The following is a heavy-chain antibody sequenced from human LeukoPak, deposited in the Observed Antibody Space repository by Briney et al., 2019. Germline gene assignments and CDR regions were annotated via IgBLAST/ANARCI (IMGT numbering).Heavy chain of an antibody. J-gene: IGHJ4*02. V-gene: IGHV4-31*03. CDR2: INYSGST. Sequence: SQTLSLTCTVSGGSISSGGYYWSWIRQHPGKGLEWIGYINYSGSTHYNPSLKSRVTISVDTSKNQFSLKLSSVTAADTAVYYCARERGDYTLDYWGQGTLVTVSS. CDR1: GGSISSGGYY. D-gene: IGHD4-17*01. CDR3: ARERGDYTLDY.